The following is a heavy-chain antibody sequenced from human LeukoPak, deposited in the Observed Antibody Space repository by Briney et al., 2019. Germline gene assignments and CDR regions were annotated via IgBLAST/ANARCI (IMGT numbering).Heavy chain of an antibody. V-gene: IGHV4-61*08. D-gene: IGHD3-3*01. CDR1: GGSLTDGDYY. Sequence: EPSETLSLTCTASGGSLTDGDYYWGWVRQPPGTGLHWLATTWRGASLNSRVTISLDTSQNQFSLRLTSVTASDTAVYYCVRIFGYYQKAMDVWGPGITVTVSS. CDR3: VRIFGYYQKAMDV. CDR2: TWRG. J-gene: IGHJ6*02.